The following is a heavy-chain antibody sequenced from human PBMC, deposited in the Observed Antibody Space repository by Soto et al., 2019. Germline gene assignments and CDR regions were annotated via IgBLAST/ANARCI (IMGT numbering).Heavy chain of an antibody. V-gene: IGHV4-59*01. J-gene: IGHJ4*02. CDR2: ISYSGST. D-gene: IGHD2-15*01. CDR3: AREDPDASVGY. Sequence: PSETLSLTCTVSGGSMSSYYWTWLRQSPGRGLEWIGYISYSGSTYYNPSLKSRVTISADTSKNQFSLRMNSMTAADTAVYYCAREDPDASVGYWGQGTMVTVS. CDR1: GGSMSSYY.